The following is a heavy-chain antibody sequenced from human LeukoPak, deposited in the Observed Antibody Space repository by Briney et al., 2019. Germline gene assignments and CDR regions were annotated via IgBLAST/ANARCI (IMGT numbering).Heavy chain of an antibody. J-gene: IGHJ3*02. Sequence: GGSLRLSCAASGFTFGNYAMYWVRQAPGKGLEYVSAISSNGGSTYYANSAKGRFTISRDNSKNTLYLQMGSLRAEDMAVYYCARGTYYYDSSGRDAFDIWGQGTTVTVSS. CDR1: GFTFGNYA. D-gene: IGHD3-22*01. CDR3: ARGTYYYDSSGRDAFDI. V-gene: IGHV3-64*01. CDR2: ISSNGGST.